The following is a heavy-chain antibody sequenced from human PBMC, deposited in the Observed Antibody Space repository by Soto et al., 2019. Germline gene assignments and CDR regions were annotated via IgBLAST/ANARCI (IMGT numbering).Heavy chain of an antibody. D-gene: IGHD5-12*01. CDR1: GGSVSSRSHF. V-gene: IGHV4-61*01. Sequence: QVQLQESGPGVVKPSDTLSVTCTVSGGSVSSRSHFWSGIRQPPGGGLQWIGYIYYTGNTNYSPSLKSRATLSVDTSRNQFSLRLTSVTAAGTAIYYCARYDAESGSNKLDPWGQGTLVTVSS. J-gene: IGHJ5*02. CDR2: IYYTGNT. CDR3: ARYDAESGSNKLDP.